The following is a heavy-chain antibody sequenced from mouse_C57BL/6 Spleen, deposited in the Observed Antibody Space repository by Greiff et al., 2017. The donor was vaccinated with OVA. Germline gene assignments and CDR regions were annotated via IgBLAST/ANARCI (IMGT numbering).Heavy chain of an antibody. V-gene: IGHV2-2*01. CDR2: IWSGGST. CDR3: ARIDSLLDFDV. J-gene: IGHJ1*03. Sequence: VKLMESGPGLVQPSQCLSITCTVSGFSLTSYGVHWVRQSPGKGLEWLGVIWSGGSTDYNAAFISRLSISKDNSKSQVFFKMNSLQADDTAIYYCARIDSLLDFDVWGTGTTVTVSS. D-gene: IGHD1-2*01. CDR1: GFSLTSYG.